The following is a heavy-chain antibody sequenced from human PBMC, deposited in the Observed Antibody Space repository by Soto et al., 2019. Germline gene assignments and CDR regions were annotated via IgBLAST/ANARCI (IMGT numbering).Heavy chain of an antibody. D-gene: IGHD3-22*01. CDR1: GGSISSYY. CDR2: IYYSGST. Sequence: QVQLQESGPGLVKPSETLSLICTVSGGSISSYYWSWIRQSPGKGLEWIGCIYYSGSTNYNPSLKSRVPISVDTSKNQFSVRLSSVTAADTAVYYCARGPWYYDGRGYSPFDFWGQGALVTVSS. J-gene: IGHJ4*02. CDR3: ARGPWYYDGRGYSPFDF. V-gene: IGHV4-59*08.